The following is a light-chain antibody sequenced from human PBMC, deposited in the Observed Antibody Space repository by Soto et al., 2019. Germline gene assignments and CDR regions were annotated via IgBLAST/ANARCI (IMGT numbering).Light chain of an antibody. V-gene: IGKV1-6*01. J-gene: IGKJ1*01. CDR1: QGIRTD. Sequence: AIQMTQSPSSLSVSVGDRVTITCRASQGIRTDLGWYHQKPGKAPKLLIYSASILQSGVPSRFSGSGSGTVFPLTISSLQPEDFATYYCLQDYTYRGTFGQGTKVEIK. CDR3: LQDYTYRGT. CDR2: SAS.